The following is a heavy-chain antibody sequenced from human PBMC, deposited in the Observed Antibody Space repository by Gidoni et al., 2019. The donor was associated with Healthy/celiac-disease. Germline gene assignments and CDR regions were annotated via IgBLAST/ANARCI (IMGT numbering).Heavy chain of an antibody. D-gene: IGHD4-17*01. J-gene: IGHJ2*01. CDR2: IYHSGST. CDR1: VASIGISNC. CDR3: ARYITPHNDYGDYGPTDWYFDL. V-gene: IGHV4-4*02. Sequence: QVRLQASGPGLLRPSGTLSLPSPVPVASIGISNCWRWVRQPPGKGLEWIGEIYHSGSTNYNPSLKSRVTISVDKSKNQFSLKLSSVTAADTAVYYCARYITPHNDYGDYGPTDWYFDLWGRGTLVTVSS.